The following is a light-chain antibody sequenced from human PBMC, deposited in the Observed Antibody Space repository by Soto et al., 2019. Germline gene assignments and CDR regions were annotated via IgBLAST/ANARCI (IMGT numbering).Light chain of an antibody. CDR3: CSYTSSSIYV. CDR1: SSDVGGYNY. CDR2: DVS. Sequence: QSALTQPASVSGSPGQSITISCTGTSSDVGGYNYVSWCQQHPGKAPKLMIYDVSNRPSGVSNRFSGSKSGNTASLTISGLQAEDEADYYCCSYTSSSIYVFGTGTKLTVL. J-gene: IGLJ1*01. V-gene: IGLV2-14*03.